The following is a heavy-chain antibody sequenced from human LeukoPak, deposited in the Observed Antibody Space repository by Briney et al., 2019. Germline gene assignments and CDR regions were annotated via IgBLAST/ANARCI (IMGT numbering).Heavy chain of an antibody. V-gene: IGHV5-51*01. J-gene: IGHJ4*02. D-gene: IGHD4-17*01. CDR1: AYSTSSYW. Sequence: GGALLIFCWGSAYSTSSYWVGWVRQMPGKGLEWMGIIYPGDSDTRYSPSFQGQVTISADKPISTAYLQWSSLKASDTAMYYCARHLHTETAFDYWGQGTLVTVSS. CDR2: IYPGDSDT. CDR3: ARHLHTETAFDY.